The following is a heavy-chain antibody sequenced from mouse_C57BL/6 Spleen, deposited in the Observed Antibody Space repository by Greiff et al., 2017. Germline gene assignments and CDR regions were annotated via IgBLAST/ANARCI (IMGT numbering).Heavy chain of an antibody. CDR2: INYDGSST. V-gene: IGHV5-16*01. J-gene: IGHJ1*03. D-gene: IGHD1-1*01. CDR1: GFTFSDYY. Sequence: EVKLMESEGGLVQPGSSMKLSCTASGFTFSDYYMAWVRQVPEKGLEWVANINYDGSSTYYLDSLKSRFIISRDNAKNILYLQMSSLKSEDTATYYCARYGSSLYWYFDVWGTGTTGTVSS. CDR3: ARYGSSLYWYFDV.